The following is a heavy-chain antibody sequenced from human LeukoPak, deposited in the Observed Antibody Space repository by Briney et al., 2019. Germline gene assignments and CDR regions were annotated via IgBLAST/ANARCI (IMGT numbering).Heavy chain of an antibody. D-gene: IGHD3-16*01. Sequence: ASVKVSCKASGYTFTSYDINWVRQATGQGLEWMGWMNPNSGNTGYAQKFQGRVTITRNTSISTAYMELSSLRSEDPAMYYCARDLVGVMFTRFDYWGKGTLSPSPQ. V-gene: IGHV1-8*03. CDR1: GYTFTSYD. CDR2: MNPNSGNT. CDR3: ARDLVGVMFTRFDY. J-gene: IGHJ4*02.